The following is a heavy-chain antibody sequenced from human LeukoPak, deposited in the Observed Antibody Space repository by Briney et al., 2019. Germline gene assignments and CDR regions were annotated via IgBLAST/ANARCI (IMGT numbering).Heavy chain of an antibody. CDR1: GFTFSDYY. J-gene: IGHJ4*02. CDR2: ISSSGSTI. D-gene: IGHD6-13*01. Sequence: GGSLRLSYAASGFTFSDYYMSWIRQAPGKGLEWVSYISSSGSTIYYADSVKGRFTISRDNAKNSLYLQMNSLRAEDTAVYYCARSLPPGYSSSWTGYFDYWGQGTLVTVSS. V-gene: IGHV3-11*01. CDR3: ARSLPPGYSSSWTGYFDY.